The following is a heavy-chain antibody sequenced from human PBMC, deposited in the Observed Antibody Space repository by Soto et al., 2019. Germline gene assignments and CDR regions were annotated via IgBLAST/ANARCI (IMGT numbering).Heavy chain of an antibody. J-gene: IGHJ4*02. Sequence: QVQLQESGPGLVKPSQTLSLTCTVSGGSISSGNYYWSWIRQPPGKGLEWIGFMSYSGTTSYNASLKSRVTISVDTSKSQFSLKLSLVTAADTAVYYCATMGTPATGLYYFDNWGQGTLVTVSS. CDR1: GGSISSGNYY. D-gene: IGHD1-7*01. CDR2: MSYSGTT. CDR3: ATMGTPATGLYYFDN. V-gene: IGHV4-30-4*01.